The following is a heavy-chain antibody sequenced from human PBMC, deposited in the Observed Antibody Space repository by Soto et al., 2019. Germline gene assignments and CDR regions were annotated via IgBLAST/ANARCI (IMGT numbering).Heavy chain of an antibody. CDR1: GGSFSGYY. Sequence: SETLSLTCAVYGGSFSGYYWSWIRQPPGEGLEWIGEINHSGSTNYNPSLKSRVTISVDTSKNQFSLKLSSVTAADTAVYYCARGQDIVVVPAGNWFDPWGQGTLVTVSS. D-gene: IGHD2-2*01. CDR2: INHSGST. V-gene: IGHV4-34*01. J-gene: IGHJ5*02. CDR3: ARGQDIVVVPAGNWFDP.